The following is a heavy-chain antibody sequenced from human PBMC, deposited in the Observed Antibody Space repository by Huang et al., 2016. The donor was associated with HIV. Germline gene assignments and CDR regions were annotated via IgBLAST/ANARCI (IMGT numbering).Heavy chain of an antibody. CDR2: IDHSGTT. CDR3: ARGNVGPSRIAAPSFDP. J-gene: IGHJ5*02. V-gene: IGHV4-34*01. Sequence: QVQLVQWGAGLLKPSETLSLSCAVYGVSLSGCYWTWIRQPPGKGLEWIGEIDHSGTTNDNPSLKSRVLISIDTSKNQFSLQLNSVTPADTAVYYCARGNVGPSRIAAPSFDPWGQGVLVTVSS. CDR1: GVSLSGCY. D-gene: IGHD1-26*01.